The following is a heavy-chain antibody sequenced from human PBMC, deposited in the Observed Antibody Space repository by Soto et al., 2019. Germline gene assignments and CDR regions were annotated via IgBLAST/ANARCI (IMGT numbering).Heavy chain of an antibody. CDR3: ARIGYSSSSLDY. V-gene: IGHV3-7*03. CDR1: GFSFSEYT. D-gene: IGHD6-6*01. Sequence: PGGSLRLSCVASGFSFSEYTLSWVRQAPGKGLEWVANIKQDGGQKYYVDSVKGRFTISRDNARNSVYLQINSLRAEDTAMYYCARIGYSSSSLDYWGLGTLVTVSS. CDR2: IKQDGGQK. J-gene: IGHJ4*02.